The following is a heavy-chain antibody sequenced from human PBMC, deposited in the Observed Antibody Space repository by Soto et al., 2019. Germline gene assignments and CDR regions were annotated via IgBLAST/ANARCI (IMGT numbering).Heavy chain of an antibody. J-gene: IGHJ6*03. V-gene: IGHV4-59*08. Sequence: QVQLQESGPGLVKPSETLSLTCTVSGGSISSYYWSWIRQPPGKGLEWIGYIYYSGSTNYNPSLKSRVTISVDTSKNQFSLKLSSVTAADTAVYYCARRNIMITFGGVIVTYYYYMDVWGKGTTVTVSS. CDR1: GGSISSYY. CDR2: IYYSGST. D-gene: IGHD3-16*02. CDR3: ARRNIMITFGGVIVTYYYYMDV.